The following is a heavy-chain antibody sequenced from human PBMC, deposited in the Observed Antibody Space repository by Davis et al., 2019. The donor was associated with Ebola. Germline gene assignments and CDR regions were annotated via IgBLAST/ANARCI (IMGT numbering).Heavy chain of an antibody. CDR3: ARDQWGGSYFY. Sequence: AASVKVSCKASGYTFTSYAMNWVRQAPGQGLEWMGWISAYNGNTNYAQKLQGRVTMTTDTSTSTAYMELRSLRSDDTAVYYCARDQWGGSYFYWGQGTLVTVSS. D-gene: IGHD1-26*01. J-gene: IGHJ4*02. V-gene: IGHV1-18*01. CDR1: GYTFTSYA. CDR2: ISAYNGNT.